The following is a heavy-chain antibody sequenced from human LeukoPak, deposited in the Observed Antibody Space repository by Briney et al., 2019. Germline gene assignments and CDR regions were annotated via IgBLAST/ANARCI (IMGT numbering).Heavy chain of an antibody. J-gene: IGHJ4*02. V-gene: IGHV3-23*01. CDR1: GFTFSSYA. CDR3: AKDRIRRITMVRGVIITSGH. D-gene: IGHD3-10*01. CDR2: ISGSGGST. Sequence: PGASLRPACAASGFTFSSYAMSWVRQAPGKGLEWVSAISGSGGSTYYADSVKGRFTISRDNSKNTLYLQMNSLRAEDTAVYYCAKDRIRRITMVRGVIITSGHWGQGTLVTVSS.